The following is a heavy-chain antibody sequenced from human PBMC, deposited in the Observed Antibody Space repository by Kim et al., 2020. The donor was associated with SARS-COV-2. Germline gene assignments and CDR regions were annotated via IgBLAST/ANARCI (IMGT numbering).Heavy chain of an antibody. CDR1: GGSISGYY. D-gene: IGHD2-21*01. CDR2: VYYSGFT. Sequence: SETLSLTCTVSGGSISGYYWSWIRQTPDKGLEWIGYVYYSGFTNYNPSLKSRVTISVDTAKSQFSLELSSVTAADTAVYYCAKGAGDGSNHFDFWGQGTLVTVS. CDR3: AKGAGDGSNHFDF. J-gene: IGHJ4*02. V-gene: IGHV4-59*13.